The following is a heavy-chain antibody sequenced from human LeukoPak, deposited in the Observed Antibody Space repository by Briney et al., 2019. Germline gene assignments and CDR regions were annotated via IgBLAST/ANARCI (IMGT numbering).Heavy chain of an antibody. CDR3: ARTDYYDSSGTPLFFY. V-gene: IGHV5-51*01. J-gene: IGHJ4*02. CDR1: GSLFTSYW. CDR2: IYPGDSDT. D-gene: IGHD3-22*01. Sequence: GESLQISCQGSGSLFTSYWIGWVRQLPGKGLEWMGIIYPGDSDTRYSPSFQGQVTISADKSISTAYLQWSSLKASDTAMYYCARTDYYDSSGTPLFFYWGQGTLVTVSS.